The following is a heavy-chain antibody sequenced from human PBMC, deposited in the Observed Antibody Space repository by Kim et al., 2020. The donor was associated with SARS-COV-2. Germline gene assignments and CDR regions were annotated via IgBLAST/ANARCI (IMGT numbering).Heavy chain of an antibody. CDR1: GGSISSSGFY. CDR2: VSYSGTT. D-gene: IGHD1-1*01. J-gene: IGHJ2*01. V-gene: IGHV4-39*02. CDR3: PRRALTYWDELFFSL. Sequence: SETLSLTCTVSGGSISSSGFYWVWIRQPPGKGLEWIGSVSYSGTTYYTPSLKSRVTVSIDTSRNDFSLTLNSVTASDTAVYYFPRRALTYWDELFFSLWG.